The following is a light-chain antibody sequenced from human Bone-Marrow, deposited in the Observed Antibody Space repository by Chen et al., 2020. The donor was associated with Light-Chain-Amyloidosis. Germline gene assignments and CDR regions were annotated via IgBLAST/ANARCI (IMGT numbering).Light chain of an antibody. Sequence: SYELTQPPSVSVSPGQTARITCSGDDLPTKYAYWYQQKPGQAPVLVIHRDTERPSGISERFSGSSTGTTATLTVSGVQAEDEADYHCQSADSSGPYEVIFGRGTKLTVL. CDR2: RDT. CDR3: QSADSSGPYEVI. J-gene: IGLJ2*01. V-gene: IGLV3-25*03. CDR1: DLPTKY.